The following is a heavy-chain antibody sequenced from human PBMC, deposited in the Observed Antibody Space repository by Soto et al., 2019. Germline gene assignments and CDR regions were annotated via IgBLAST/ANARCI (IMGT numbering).Heavy chain of an antibody. CDR2: ISWNSGSI. D-gene: IGHD5-12*01. V-gene: IGHV3-9*01. Sequence: SCAASGFTFDDYAMHWVRQAPGKGLEWVSGISWNSGSIGYADSVKGRFTISRDNAKNSLYLQMNSLRAEDTALYYCAKDQTSRGYDYYYYYYGMDVWGQGTTVTVSS. CDR1: GFTFDDYA. CDR3: AKDQTSRGYDYYYYYYGMDV. J-gene: IGHJ6*02.